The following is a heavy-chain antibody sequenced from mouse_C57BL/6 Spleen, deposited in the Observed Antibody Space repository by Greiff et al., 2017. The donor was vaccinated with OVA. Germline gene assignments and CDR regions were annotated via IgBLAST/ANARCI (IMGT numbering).Heavy chain of an antibody. CDR3: AKEEAYYAMDY. CDR2: IYPGDGDT. J-gene: IGHJ4*01. Sequence: VQLQQSGAELVKPGASVKISCKASGYAFSSYWMNWVKQRPGKGLEWIGQIYPGDGDTNYNGKFKGKATLTADKSSSTAYMQLSSLTSEDSSVYICAKEEAYYAMDYWGQGTSVTVSS. V-gene: IGHV1-80*01. CDR1: GYAFSSYW.